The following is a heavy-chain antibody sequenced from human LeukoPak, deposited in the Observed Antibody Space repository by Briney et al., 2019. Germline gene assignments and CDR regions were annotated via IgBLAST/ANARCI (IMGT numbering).Heavy chain of an antibody. V-gene: IGHV4-61*02. D-gene: IGHD6-19*01. J-gene: IGHJ6*03. CDR1: GDSISSGDYY. CDR3: ARGCPYSSGWTSLGIYYYYYYMDV. Sequence: SQTLSLTCTVSGDSISSGDYYWSWIRQPAGKGLEWIGRISSSGSTNYNPSLKSRVTISVDTSKNQFSLKLSSVTAADTAVYYCARGCPYSSGWTSLGIYYYYYYMDVWGKGTTVTVSS. CDR2: ISSSGST.